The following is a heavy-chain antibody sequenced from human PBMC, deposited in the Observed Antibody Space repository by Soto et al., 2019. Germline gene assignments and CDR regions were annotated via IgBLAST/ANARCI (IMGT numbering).Heavy chain of an antibody. Sequence: SETLSLTCAVSGGSISSGGYSWSWIRQPPGKGLEWIGYIYHSGSTYYNPSLKSRVTISVDRSKNQFSLKLSSVTAADTAVYYCARDVGGIDYWGQGTLVTVSS. CDR3: ARDVGGIDY. V-gene: IGHV4-30-2*01. CDR1: GGSISSGGYS. D-gene: IGHD1-1*01. J-gene: IGHJ4*02. CDR2: IYHSGST.